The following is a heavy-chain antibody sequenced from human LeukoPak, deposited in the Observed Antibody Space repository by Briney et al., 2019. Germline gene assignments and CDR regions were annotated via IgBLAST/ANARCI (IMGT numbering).Heavy chain of an antibody. V-gene: IGHV4-61*02. CDR1: GGSISSGSYY. CDR2: IYTSGST. CDR3: ARYIKGLYSSGIDY. Sequence: SETLSLTCTVSGGSISSGSYYWSWIRQPAGKGLEWIGRIYTSGSTNYNPSLKSRVTISVDTSKNQFSLKLSSVTAADTAVYYCARYIKGLYSSGIDYWGQGTLVTVSS. D-gene: IGHD6-19*01. J-gene: IGHJ4*02.